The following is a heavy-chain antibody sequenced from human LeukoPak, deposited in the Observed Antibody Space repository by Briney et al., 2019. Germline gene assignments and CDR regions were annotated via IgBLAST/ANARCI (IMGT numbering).Heavy chain of an antibody. CDR2: IRYDGSNK. Sequence: GGSLRLSCAASGFIFNSYGMHWVRQAPGKGLEWVAFIRYDGSNKYYADSVKGRFTISRDNSKNTLYLQMNSLRAEDTAVYYCAKPPYKSAYYFTSWGRGTLVTVSS. V-gene: IGHV3-30*02. CDR3: AKPPYKSAYYFTS. CDR1: GFIFNSYG. D-gene: IGHD5-24*01. J-gene: IGHJ4*02.